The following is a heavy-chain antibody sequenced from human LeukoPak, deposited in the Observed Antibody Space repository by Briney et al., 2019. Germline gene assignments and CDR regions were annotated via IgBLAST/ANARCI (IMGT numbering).Heavy chain of an antibody. Sequence: PSETLSLTCIVSGGSISSTTYYWGWIRQPPGKGLEWIGEINHSGSTNYNPSLKSRVTISVDTSKNQFSLKLSSVTAADTAVYYCARGGMVRGVIRYYYYYGMDVWGQGTTVTVSS. CDR3: ARGGMVRGVIRYYYYYGMDV. D-gene: IGHD3-10*01. J-gene: IGHJ6*02. CDR2: INHSGST. CDR1: GGSISSTTYY. V-gene: IGHV4-39*07.